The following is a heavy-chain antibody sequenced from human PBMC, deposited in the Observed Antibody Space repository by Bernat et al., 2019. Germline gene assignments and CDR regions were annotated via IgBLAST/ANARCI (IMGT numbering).Heavy chain of an antibody. CDR2: IDPSGNT. J-gene: IGHJ4*02. D-gene: IGHD3-16*01. CDR1: GGSVSGGRYY. V-gene: IGHV4-61*01. Sequence: QVQLQESGPGLVKPSETLSLTCSVSGGSVSGGRYYWNWIRQPPGKGLEWIGYIDPSGNTNYNPSLKSRVTISVDTSKNQFSLKLTSVTAADTAVYFCARGGVNWMGGFDYWGQGTLVTVSS. CDR3: ARGGVNWMGGFDY.